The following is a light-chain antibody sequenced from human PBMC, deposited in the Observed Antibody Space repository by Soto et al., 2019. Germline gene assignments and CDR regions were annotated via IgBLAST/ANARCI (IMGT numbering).Light chain of an antibody. J-gene: IGLJ1*01. CDR2: TVT. Sequence: QSVLAQPRSMSGAPGQSVTISCTGTSKVVGGYNYVSWYQQHPGKAPKLMIYTVTKRPSGVPDRFSGSKSDNTASLTISGLQADDEADYYCCSYAGSSSYVFGTGTKVTVL. CDR1: SKVVGGYNY. V-gene: IGLV2-11*01. CDR3: CSYAGSSSYV.